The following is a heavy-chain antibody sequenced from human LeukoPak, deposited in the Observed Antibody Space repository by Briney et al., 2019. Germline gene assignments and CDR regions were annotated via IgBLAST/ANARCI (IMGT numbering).Heavy chain of an antibody. CDR3: AKTYDILTGYYHFDY. CDR1: GFTFSSYA. Sequence: PGGSLRLFCAASGFTFSSYAMSWVRQAPGKGLEWVSAISGSGGSTYYADSVKGRFTISRDNSKNTLYLQMNSLRAEDTAVYYCAKTYDILTGYYHFDYWGQGTLVTVSS. J-gene: IGHJ4*02. D-gene: IGHD3-9*01. V-gene: IGHV3-23*01. CDR2: ISGSGGST.